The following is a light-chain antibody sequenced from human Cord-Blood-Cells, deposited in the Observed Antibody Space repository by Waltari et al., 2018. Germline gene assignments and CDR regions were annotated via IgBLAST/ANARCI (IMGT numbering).Light chain of an antibody. Sequence: NFILTQPHSVSESPGNTVTISRTRSSGSIASNYVQWYQQRPGSAPPTVIYEDNQRPSGVPDRFSGSIDSSSNSASLTISGLKTEDEADYYCQSYDSSNHWVFGGGTKLTVL. V-gene: IGLV6-57*03. CDR2: EDN. J-gene: IGLJ3*02. CDR1: SGSIASNY. CDR3: QSYDSSNHWV.